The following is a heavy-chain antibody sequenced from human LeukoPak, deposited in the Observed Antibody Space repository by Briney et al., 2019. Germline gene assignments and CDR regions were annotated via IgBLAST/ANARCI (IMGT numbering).Heavy chain of an antibody. J-gene: IGHJ4*02. CDR1: GGSFSGYY. CDR2: INHSGRT. Sequence: PSETLSLTCAVYGGSFSGYYWGWIRQPPGKGLEWIGEINHSGRTNYNPSLKSRFTLTLDTSKTQFSLKLYSVTAADTAVEYCARGSIGSGAQPDYWGQGTLVTVSS. CDR3: ARGSIGSGAQPDY. D-gene: IGHD6-25*01. V-gene: IGHV4-34*01.